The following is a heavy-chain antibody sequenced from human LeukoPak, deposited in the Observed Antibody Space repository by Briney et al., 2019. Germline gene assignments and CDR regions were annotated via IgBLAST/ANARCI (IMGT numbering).Heavy chain of an antibody. J-gene: IGHJ5*02. CDR3: ARTEYYHGSGSPTFDP. D-gene: IGHD3-10*01. CDR2: ISAYNGNT. Sequence: ASVKVSCKASGYTFTSYGISWVRQAPGQGLEWMGWISAYNGNTNYAQKLQGRVTMTTDTSTSTAYMELRSLRSDDTAVYYCARTEYYHGSGSPTFDPWGQGTLVTVSS. CDR1: GYTFTSYG. V-gene: IGHV1-18*01.